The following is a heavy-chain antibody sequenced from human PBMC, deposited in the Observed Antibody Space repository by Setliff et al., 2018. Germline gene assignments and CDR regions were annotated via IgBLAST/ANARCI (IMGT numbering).Heavy chain of an antibody. J-gene: IGHJ6*03. Sequence: ASVHVSCKTSGYIFTDYSIHWVRQAPGQGLEWMGWLKTDTGSPTYARGFTGRLVFSLDTSVVTTFLQISSLKAEDTAVYYCSRGMYYYSSGGFYYMDVWGKGTTVTVSS. CDR3: SRGMYYYSSGGFYYMDV. D-gene: IGHD3-10*01. CDR1: GYIFTDYS. V-gene: IGHV7-4-1*02. CDR2: LKTDTGSP.